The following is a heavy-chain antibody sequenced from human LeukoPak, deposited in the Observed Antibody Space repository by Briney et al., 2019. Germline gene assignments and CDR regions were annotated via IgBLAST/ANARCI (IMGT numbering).Heavy chain of an antibody. CDR1: GFTFSNAW. CDR2: IKSKTDGGTT. V-gene: IGHV3-15*01. D-gene: IGHD2-8*01. CDR3: AKDLGDLVLMVYAGFDY. J-gene: IGHJ4*02. Sequence: GGSLRLSCAASGFTFSNAWMSWVRQAPGKGLEWVGRIKSKTDGGTTDYAAPVKGRFTISRDDSKNTLYLQMNSLRAEDTAVYYCAKDLGDLVLMVYAGFDYWGLGTLVTVSS.